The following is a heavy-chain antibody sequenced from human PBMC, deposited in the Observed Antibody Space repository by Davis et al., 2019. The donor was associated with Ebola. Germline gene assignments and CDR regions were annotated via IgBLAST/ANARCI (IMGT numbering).Heavy chain of an antibody. CDR3: ARGQSVSNPDQTYYTIFGVYFDY. Sequence: GESLKISCAASGFTFSSYAMHWVRQAPGKGLEWVAVISYDGSNKYYADSVKGRFTISRDNSKNTLYLQMNSLRAEDTAVYYCARGQSVSNPDQTYYTIFGVYFDYWGQGTLVTVSS. CDR1: GFTFSSYA. D-gene: IGHD3-3*01. J-gene: IGHJ4*02. CDR2: ISYDGSNK. V-gene: IGHV3-30-3*01.